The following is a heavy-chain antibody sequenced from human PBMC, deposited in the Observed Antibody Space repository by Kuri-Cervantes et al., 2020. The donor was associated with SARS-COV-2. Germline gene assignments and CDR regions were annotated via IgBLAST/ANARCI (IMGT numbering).Heavy chain of an antibody. CDR3: ARDQNYDFWSGSKRGHFDY. D-gene: IGHD3-3*01. V-gene: IGHV3-30*04. CDR2: ISYDGSNK. J-gene: IGHJ4*02. Sequence: GESLKISCTASGFTFGDYAMSWVRQAPGKGLEWVAVISYDGSNKYYADSVKGRFTISRDNSKNTLYLQMNSLRAEDTAMYYCARDQNYDFWSGSKRGHFDYWGQGTLVTVSS. CDR1: GFTFGDYA.